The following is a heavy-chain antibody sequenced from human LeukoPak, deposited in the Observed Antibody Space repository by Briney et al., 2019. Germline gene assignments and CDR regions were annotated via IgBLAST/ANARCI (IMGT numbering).Heavy chain of an antibody. D-gene: IGHD6-19*01. Sequence: PSQTLSLTCTVSGGSISSGGYYWGWIRQPPGKGLEWIGSIYYSGSTYYNPSLKSRVTISVDTSKNQFSLKLSSVTAADTAVYYCARGIAVAGTPTDYWGQGTLVTVSS. CDR2: IYYSGST. J-gene: IGHJ4*02. V-gene: IGHV4-39*01. CDR3: ARGIAVAGTPTDY. CDR1: GGSISSGGYY.